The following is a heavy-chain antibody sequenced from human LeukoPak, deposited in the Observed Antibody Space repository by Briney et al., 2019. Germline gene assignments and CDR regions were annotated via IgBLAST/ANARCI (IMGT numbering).Heavy chain of an antibody. D-gene: IGHD6-6*01. CDR1: GYTFTGYY. V-gene: IGHV1-2*02. J-gene: IGHJ4*02. CDR3: ARGSLWSSSSGYYFDY. Sequence: GASVKVSCKASGYTFTGYYMHWVRQAPGQGLEWMGWINPNSGGTNYAQKFQGRVTMTRDTSISTAYMELSRLRSDDTAVYYCARGSLWSSSSGYYFDYWGQGTLVTVSS. CDR2: INPNSGGT.